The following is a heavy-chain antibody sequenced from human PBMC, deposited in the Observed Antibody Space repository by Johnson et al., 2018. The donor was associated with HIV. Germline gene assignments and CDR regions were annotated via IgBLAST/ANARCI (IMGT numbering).Heavy chain of an antibody. CDR2: ISTGGGTI. CDR3: AAGYAMASDAFDI. CDR1: GFTFSNAW. D-gene: IGHD2-8*01. Sequence: QVQLVESGGGLVKPGGSLRLSCAASGFTFSNAWMSWIRQAPGKGLEWVSYISTGGGTIYYADSVKGRFTISRDNAKNSLYLQMNSLRAEDTAVYYCAAGYAMASDAFDIWGQGTMVTVSS. J-gene: IGHJ3*02. V-gene: IGHV3-11*04.